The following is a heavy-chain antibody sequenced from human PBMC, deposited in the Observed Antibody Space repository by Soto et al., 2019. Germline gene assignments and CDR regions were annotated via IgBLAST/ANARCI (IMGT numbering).Heavy chain of an antibody. J-gene: IGHJ6*02. Sequence: GESLKISCKGSGYSFTSYWIGWARQMPGKGLEWMGIIYPGDSDTRYSPSFQGQVTISADKSISTAYLQWSSLKASDTAMYYCARHESSSSSSYYYYGMDVWGQGTTVTVYS. CDR2: IYPGDSDT. V-gene: IGHV5-51*01. CDR1: GYSFTSYW. CDR3: ARHESSSSSSYYYYGMDV. D-gene: IGHD6-6*01.